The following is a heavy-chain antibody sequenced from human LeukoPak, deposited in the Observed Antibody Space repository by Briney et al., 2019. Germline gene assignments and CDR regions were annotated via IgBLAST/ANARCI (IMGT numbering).Heavy chain of an antibody. Sequence: SETLSLTCGVSGGSISGTNWWSWVRQPPGQGLEWIGEISLAGQTHYNPSLNGRVTMSLDKSRNQLSLHLTSVTAADTATYFCSRESGPFCPFGYWGQGTLVIVSS. V-gene: IGHV4/OR15-8*02. D-gene: IGHD1-26*01. CDR1: GGSISGTNW. CDR2: ISLAGQT. J-gene: IGHJ4*02. CDR3: SRESGPFCPFGY.